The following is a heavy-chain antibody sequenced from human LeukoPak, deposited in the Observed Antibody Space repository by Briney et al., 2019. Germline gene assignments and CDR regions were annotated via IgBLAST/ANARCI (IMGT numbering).Heavy chain of an antibody. CDR3: ARFETYYYDSSGYADAFDI. Sequence: GGSLRLSCAGSGFSFSSYGMHWVRQAPGKGLEWMAFIRSDGSNKYYADSVKGRFTISRDNAKNSLYLQMNSLRAEDTAVYYCARFETYYYDSSGYADAFDIWGQGTMVTVSS. CDR2: IRSDGSNK. V-gene: IGHV3-30*02. CDR1: GFSFSSYG. D-gene: IGHD3-22*01. J-gene: IGHJ3*02.